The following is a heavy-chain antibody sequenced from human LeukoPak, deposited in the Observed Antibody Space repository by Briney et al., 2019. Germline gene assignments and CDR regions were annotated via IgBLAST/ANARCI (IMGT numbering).Heavy chain of an antibody. Sequence: SGGSLRLSCAASGFSFSSYSMNWVRQAPGKGLEWISFISSSSTTIYYADSVKGRFTISRDNAKNSLYLQMNSLRAEDTAVYYCAREISQGHYRGQGTLVTVSS. J-gene: IGHJ4*02. CDR3: AREISQGHY. CDR1: GFSFSSYS. V-gene: IGHV3-48*01. CDR2: ISSSSTTI.